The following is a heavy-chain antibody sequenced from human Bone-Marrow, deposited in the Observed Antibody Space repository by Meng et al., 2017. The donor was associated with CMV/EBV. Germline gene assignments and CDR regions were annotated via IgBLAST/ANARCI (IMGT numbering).Heavy chain of an antibody. J-gene: IGHJ6*02. D-gene: IGHD3-10*01. CDR3: ARDRWLYYYGVYYYYGMDV. CDR1: GGSISSSSYY. Sequence: SETLSLTCTVSGGSISSSSYYWGWIRQPPGKGLEWIGSIYYSGSTYYNPSLKSRVTISADTSNNQFSLRLTSVTAADTAVYYCARDRWLYYYGVYYYYGMDVWGQGTTVTVSS. V-gene: IGHV4-39*07. CDR2: IYYSGST.